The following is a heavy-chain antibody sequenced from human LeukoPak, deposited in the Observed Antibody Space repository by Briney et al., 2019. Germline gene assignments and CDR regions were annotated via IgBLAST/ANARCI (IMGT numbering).Heavy chain of an antibody. J-gene: IGHJ4*02. V-gene: IGHV3-7*01. CDR2: IRQDGSEK. CDR1: GFTFSSYG. Sequence: GGSLRLSCAASGFTFSSYGMHWVRQAPGKGLEWVANIRQDGSEKYYVDSVKGRFTISRDNAKNSLYLQMNSLRAEDTAVYYCARDAGSSGYYYAGFFDYWGQGTLVTVSS. D-gene: IGHD3-22*01. CDR3: ARDAGSSGYYYAGFFDY.